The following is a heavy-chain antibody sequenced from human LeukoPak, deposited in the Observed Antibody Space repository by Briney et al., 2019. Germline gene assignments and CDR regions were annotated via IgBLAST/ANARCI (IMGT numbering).Heavy chain of an antibody. D-gene: IGHD6-13*01. CDR3: AKDIGVAAAAFDAFDI. Sequence: GGSLRLSCAASGFTFDDYAMHWVRQAPGKGLEWVSGISWNSGSIGYADSAKGRFTISRDNAKNSLYLQMNSLRAEDTALYYCAKDIGVAAAAFDAFDIRGQGTMVTVSS. V-gene: IGHV3-9*01. J-gene: IGHJ3*02. CDR2: ISWNSGSI. CDR1: GFTFDDYA.